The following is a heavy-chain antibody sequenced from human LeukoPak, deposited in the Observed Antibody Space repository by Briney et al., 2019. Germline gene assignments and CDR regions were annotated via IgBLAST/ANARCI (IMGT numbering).Heavy chain of an antibody. CDR1: GVSISSGSNY. D-gene: IGHD3-10*01. CDR2: IYSSGST. V-gene: IGHV4-39*07. CDR3: ARSDGYGLVGI. Sequence: SETLSLTCRVSGVSISSGSNYWGWIRQPPGKTLEWIGSIYSSGSTYYNSSLKSRVIVLIDTAKNHFSLNLSSVTAADTAVYYCARSDGYGLVGIWGQGTMVTVSS. J-gene: IGHJ3*02.